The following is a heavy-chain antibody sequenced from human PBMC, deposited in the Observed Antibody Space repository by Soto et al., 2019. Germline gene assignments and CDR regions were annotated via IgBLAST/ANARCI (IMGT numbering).Heavy chain of an antibody. CDR1: GFTFSSYA. CDR3: AREGQWLNYYYYGMDV. D-gene: IGHD3-22*01. J-gene: IGHJ6*02. Sequence: QVQLVESGGGVVQPGRSLRLSCAASGFTFSSYAMHWVRQAPGKGLEWVAVISYDGSNKYYADSVKGRFTISRDNSKNTLYLQMNSLGAEDTAVYYCAREGQWLNYYYYGMDVWGQGTTVTVSS. V-gene: IGHV3-30-3*01. CDR2: ISYDGSNK.